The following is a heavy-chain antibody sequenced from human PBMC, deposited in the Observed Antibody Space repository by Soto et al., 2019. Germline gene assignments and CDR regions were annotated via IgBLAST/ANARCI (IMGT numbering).Heavy chain of an antibody. CDR1: GFSLNDYG. J-gene: IGHJ4*02. CDR3: AKSNRGAYDTPDF. V-gene: IGHV3-30*18. D-gene: IGHD3-22*01. CDR2: ISYDGRNK. Sequence: PGGSLRLSCAASGFSLNDYGMHWVRQPPGKGLEWVADISYDGRNKYYTDSVRGRFTISRDISKGTLYLQMSSLRPEDTAVYYCAKSNRGAYDTPDFWGQGTPVTSPQ.